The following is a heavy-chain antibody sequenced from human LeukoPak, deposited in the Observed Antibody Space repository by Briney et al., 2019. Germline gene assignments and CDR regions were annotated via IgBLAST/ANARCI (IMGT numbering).Heavy chain of an antibody. CDR2: INQDGSQK. CDR1: GFTFSTYW. J-gene: IGHJ4*02. CDR3: ARLKDDVTKLDY. Sequence: PGGSLRLSRAASGFTFSTYWMSWVRQAPGKGLEWVANINQDGSQKRYVDSVQGRFTISRDNTKNSLFLQMNSLRAEDTAVYYCARLKDDVTKLDYWGQGTLVTVSS. V-gene: IGHV3-7*01. D-gene: IGHD2-8*01.